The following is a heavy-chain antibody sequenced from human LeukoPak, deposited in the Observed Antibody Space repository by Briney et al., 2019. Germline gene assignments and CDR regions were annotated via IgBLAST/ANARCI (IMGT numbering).Heavy chain of an antibody. CDR1: LDTFTNNY. J-gene: IGHJ5*02. V-gene: IGHV1-2*06. Sequence: ASLRVSSKQPLDTFTNNYIHCVRATPEQRHWRVGRINPRTGDTTIAQKFQGRVTVTTDTSITTAHMDLSRLTSADTAMYYCAATMGVREVLLASNPWGQGTPVTVSS. D-gene: IGHD3-10*01. CDR3: AATMGVREVLLASNP. CDR2: INPRTGDT.